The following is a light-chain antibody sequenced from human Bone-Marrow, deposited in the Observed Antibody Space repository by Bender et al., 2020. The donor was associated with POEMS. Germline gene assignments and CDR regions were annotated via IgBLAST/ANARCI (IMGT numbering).Light chain of an antibody. J-gene: IGLJ2*01. CDR1: DIGSNS. V-gene: IGLV3-21*02. CDR3: QVWDSSSDQVL. Sequence: ARITCGGNDIGSNSVHWYQHKPGQAPVLVVSDDTDRPSDIPERFSGSISGNTATLTISRVEAGDEADYCCQVWDSSSDQVLFGGGTKLAVL. CDR2: DDT.